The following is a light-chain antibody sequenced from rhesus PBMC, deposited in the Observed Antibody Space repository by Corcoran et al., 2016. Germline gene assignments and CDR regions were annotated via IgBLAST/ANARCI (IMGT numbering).Light chain of an antibody. Sequence: DIQMTQSPSSLSASVGDRVTITCRASQGISNWLSWYQQKPGKAPKLLIYRASNLETGVPSRFSGSGSGKDFTLTISSLQPEDIATYYCQQHDNSPYSFGQGTKVEIK. J-gene: IGKJ2*01. CDR2: RAS. CDR1: QGISNW. V-gene: IGKV1-69*01. CDR3: QQHDNSPYS.